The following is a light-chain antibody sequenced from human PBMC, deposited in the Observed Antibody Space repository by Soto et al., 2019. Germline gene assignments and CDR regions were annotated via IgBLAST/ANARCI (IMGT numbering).Light chain of an antibody. CDR3: ATWDSSLSAGV. J-gene: IGLJ2*01. Sequence: QSVLTQPPSVSAAPGQKVTISCSGSSSNIGNNYVFWYQQLPGTAPKLLIYDNDKRPSGIPDRFFGSKSGTSATLGITGLQTGDEADYYCATWDSSLSAGVFGGGTKLTVL. CDR1: SSNIGNNY. CDR2: DND. V-gene: IGLV1-51*01.